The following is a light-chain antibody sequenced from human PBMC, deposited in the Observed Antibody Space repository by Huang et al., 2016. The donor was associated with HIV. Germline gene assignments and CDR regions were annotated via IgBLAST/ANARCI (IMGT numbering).Light chain of an antibody. CDR2: GAS. Sequence: EIVMTQSPATLSVSPGERATLCCRASHSITSNLAWYQQKPGQAPRLLIYGASTRATGIPARFTGSGSGTEFTLTISSLQSEDFAVYYCQKYNNWPPWTFGQGTKVEIK. V-gene: IGKV3-15*01. J-gene: IGKJ1*01. CDR3: QKYNNWPPWT. CDR1: HSITSN.